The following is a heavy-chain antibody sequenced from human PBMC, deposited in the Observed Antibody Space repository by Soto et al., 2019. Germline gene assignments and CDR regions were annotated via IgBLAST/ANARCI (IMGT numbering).Heavy chain of an antibody. CDR2: IIPIFGTA. CDR3: ASGDMIVVGQYYYGMDV. J-gene: IGHJ6*02. D-gene: IGHD3-22*01. V-gene: IGHV1-69*01. Sequence: QVQLVQSGAEVKKPGSSVKVSCKASGGTFSSYAISWVRQAPGQGLEWMGGIIPIFGTANYAQKFQGRVTITADESTSTAYMELSSLRSEDTAVYYCASGDMIVVGQYYYGMDVWGQGTTGTVS. CDR1: GGTFSSYA.